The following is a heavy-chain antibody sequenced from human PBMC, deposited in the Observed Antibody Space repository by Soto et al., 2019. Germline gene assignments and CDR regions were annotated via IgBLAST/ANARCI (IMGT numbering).Heavy chain of an antibody. CDR2: IYPGDSDT. Sequence: GESLKISCKCSGYSFPSYWIGSVRQMPGKGLEWMGIIYPGDSDTRYSPSFQGQVTISADKYISTAYLQWSSLKASDTAMYYCARGSLAPWRDAFDIWGEGRMVTVS. J-gene: IGHJ3*02. CDR3: ARGSLAPWRDAFDI. CDR1: GYSFPSYW. V-gene: IGHV5-51*01. D-gene: IGHD3-16*01.